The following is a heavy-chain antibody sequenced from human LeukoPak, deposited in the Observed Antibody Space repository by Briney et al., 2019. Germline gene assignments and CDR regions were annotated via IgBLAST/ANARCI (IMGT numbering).Heavy chain of an antibody. J-gene: IGHJ4*02. D-gene: IGHD3-10*01. V-gene: IGHV3-48*03. CDR1: GSTPSSYE. Sequence: PGGPLSLSCAASGSTPSSYETNWLRQAPGKALEWVSYISSSGSNIYYADAVKGRCTIYRDNAKNSLYLQMNSLRAEDAAVYYCGRRGARSGSYDYWGQGTLVTVSS. CDR3: GRRGARSGSYDY. CDR2: ISSSGSNI.